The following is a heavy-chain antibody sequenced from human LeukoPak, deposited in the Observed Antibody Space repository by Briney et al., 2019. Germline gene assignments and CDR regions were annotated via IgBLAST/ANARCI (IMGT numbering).Heavy chain of an antibody. Sequence: GGSLRLSCAASGFTFSSYAMHWVRQAPGKGLEWVAVISYDGSNKYYADSVKGRFTISRDNSKNTLYLQMNSLRAEDTAVYYCASCLSVTHFDYWGQGTLVTVSS. J-gene: IGHJ4*02. D-gene: IGHD4-17*01. CDR2: ISYDGSNK. CDR3: ASCLSVTHFDY. CDR1: GFTFSSYA. V-gene: IGHV3-30*04.